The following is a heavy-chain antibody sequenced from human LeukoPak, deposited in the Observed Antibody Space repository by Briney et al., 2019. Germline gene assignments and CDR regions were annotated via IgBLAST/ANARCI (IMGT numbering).Heavy chain of an antibody. D-gene: IGHD2-15*01. CDR1: GFTFSNYA. CDR3: ARTYCSGGSCYGLDY. CDR2: THYSGRT. Sequence: LRLSCAASGFTFSNYAMSWVRQPPGKGPEWIGYTHYSGRTYYNPSLRSRLTISADTSKNQFSLRLSSVTAADTAVYYCARTYCSGGSCYGLDYWGQGTLVTVSS. V-gene: IGHV4-30-4*08. J-gene: IGHJ4*02.